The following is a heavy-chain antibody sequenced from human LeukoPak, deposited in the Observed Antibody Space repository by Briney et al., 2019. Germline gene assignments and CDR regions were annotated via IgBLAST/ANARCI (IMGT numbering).Heavy chain of an antibody. CDR1: GGSISSYY. D-gene: IGHD3-10*01. CDR2: IYTSGST. Sequence: SETLSLTCTVSGGSISSYYWGWIRQPAGKGLEWIGRIYTSGSTNYNPSLKSRVTMSVDTSKNQFSLKLSSVTAADTAVYYCARDSYRWFGELLLDYWGQGTLVTVSS. CDR3: ARDSYRWFGELLLDY. V-gene: IGHV4-4*07. J-gene: IGHJ4*02.